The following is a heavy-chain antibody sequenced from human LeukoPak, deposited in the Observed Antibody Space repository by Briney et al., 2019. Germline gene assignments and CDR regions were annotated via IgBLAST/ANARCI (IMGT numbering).Heavy chain of an antibody. J-gene: IGHJ4*02. V-gene: IGHV3-48*02. Sequence: GGSLRLSSAASGFTFSNYNMNWVRQAPGKGLAWVSYISSSSSTVYHADSVKGRFTISRDNAKNSLSLQMNSLRDEDTAVYYCARAEGAAAGPFDYWGQGTLVTVSS. CDR2: ISSSSSTV. CDR1: GFTFSNYN. D-gene: IGHD6-13*01. CDR3: ARAEGAAAGPFDY.